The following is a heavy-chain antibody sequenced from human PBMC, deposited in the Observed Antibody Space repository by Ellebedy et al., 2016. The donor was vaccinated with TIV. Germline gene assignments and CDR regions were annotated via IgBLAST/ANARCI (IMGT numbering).Heavy chain of an antibody. CDR2: IYPGDSDV. V-gene: IGHV5-51*01. D-gene: IGHD3-10*01. J-gene: IGHJ4*02. Sequence: GESLKISXKGSGYSFIKYWIGWVRHVPGKGLECMGIIYPGDSDVKYSPSFQGQVTLSVDQSTDTAYLQWGSLEASDTGVYYCARWGVNLIPATRGFDLWGQGTLVTVSS. CDR3: ARWGVNLIPATRGFDL. CDR1: GYSFIKYW.